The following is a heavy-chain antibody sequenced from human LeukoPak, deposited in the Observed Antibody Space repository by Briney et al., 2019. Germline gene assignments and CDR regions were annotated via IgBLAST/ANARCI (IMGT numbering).Heavy chain of an antibody. V-gene: IGHV3-7*01. CDR2: IKQDASER. D-gene: IGHD1-1*01. CDR1: GFTFSSYW. J-gene: IGHJ4*02. CDR3: ATPTAGTWHLDY. Sequence: PGGSLRLSCAASGFTFSSYWMTWVRQAPGKGLEWVANIKQDASERYYVDSVKGRFTISRDNAKNSLYLLMNSLRAEDTAVYYCATPTAGTWHLDYWGQGTLVTVSS.